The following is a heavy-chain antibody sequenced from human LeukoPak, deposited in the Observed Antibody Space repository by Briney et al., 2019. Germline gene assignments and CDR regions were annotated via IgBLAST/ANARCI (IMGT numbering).Heavy chain of an antibody. CDR3: AKEDWLSLAFDY. CDR1: GFTFSDYY. V-gene: IGHV3-23*01. D-gene: IGHD3-9*01. J-gene: IGHJ4*02. Sequence: GGSLRLSCAVSGFTFSDYYMSWIRQAPGKGLEWVSAISGSGGSTYYADSVKGRFTISRDNSKNTLYLQMNSLRAEDTAVYYCAKEDWLSLAFDYWGQGTLVTVSS. CDR2: ISGSGGST.